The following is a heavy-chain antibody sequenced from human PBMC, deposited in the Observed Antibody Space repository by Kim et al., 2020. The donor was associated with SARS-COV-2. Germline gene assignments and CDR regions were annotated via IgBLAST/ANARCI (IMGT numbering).Heavy chain of an antibody. CDR3: ARKASGWGGWFDP. J-gene: IGHJ5*02. D-gene: IGHD6-19*01. V-gene: IGHV1-69*01. Sequence: VKVSCKASGGTFSSYTISWVRQAPGQGLEWMGGIIPIFGTANYAQKFQGRVTITADESTSTAYMELSSLRSEDTAVYYCARKASGWGGWFDPWGQGTLVTVSS. CDR1: GGTFSSYT. CDR2: IIPIFGTA.